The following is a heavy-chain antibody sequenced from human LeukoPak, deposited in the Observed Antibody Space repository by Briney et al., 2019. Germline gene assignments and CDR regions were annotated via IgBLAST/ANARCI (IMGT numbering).Heavy chain of an antibody. V-gene: IGHV3-64*01. D-gene: IGHD6-13*01. J-gene: IGHJ4*02. Sequence: GGSLRLSCAASGFTFSDYAMHWVSQAPGKGLEYVSATSTNGGNTYYANSVKGRFTISRDNSKNMLYLQMGSLRADDMAVYYCARAVGNTWSFDYWGQGTLVTVSS. CDR1: GFTFSDYA. CDR3: ARAVGNTWSFDY. CDR2: TSTNGGNT.